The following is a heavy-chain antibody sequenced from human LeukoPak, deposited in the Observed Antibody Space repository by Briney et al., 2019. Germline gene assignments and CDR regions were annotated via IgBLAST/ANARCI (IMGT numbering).Heavy chain of an antibody. CDR1: GGTFSSYA. J-gene: IGHJ4*02. CDR2: IIPIFGTA. Sequence: SVKVCCKASGGTFSSYAISWVRQAPGQGLEWMGGIIPIFGTANYAQKFQGRVTITPDESTSTAYMELSSLRYEDTAVYYCASPGSYGSGSPFDYWGQGTLVTVSS. D-gene: IGHD3-10*01. V-gene: IGHV1-69*01. CDR3: ASPGSYGSGSPFDY.